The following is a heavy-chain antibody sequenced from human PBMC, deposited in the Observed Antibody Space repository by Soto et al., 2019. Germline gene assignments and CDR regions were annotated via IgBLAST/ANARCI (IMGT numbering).Heavy chain of an antibody. CDR3: ARGYCSGGSCRRNWFDP. J-gene: IGHJ5*02. CDR2: IYHSGST. CDR1: GGSISSGGYS. V-gene: IGHV4-30-2*01. Sequence: TLSLTCAVSGGSISSGGYSWSWIRQPPGKGLEWIGYIYHSGSTYYNPSLKSRVTISVDRSKNQFSLKLSSVTAADTAVYYCARGYCSGGSCRRNWFDPWGQGTLVTVSS. D-gene: IGHD2-15*01.